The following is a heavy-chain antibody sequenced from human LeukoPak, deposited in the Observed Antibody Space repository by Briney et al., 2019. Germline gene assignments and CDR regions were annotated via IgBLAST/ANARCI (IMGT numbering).Heavy chain of an antibody. V-gene: IGHV4-39*01. J-gene: IGHJ4*02. D-gene: IGHD3-10*01. Sequence: SETLSLTCTVSGGSISSSSYYWGWIRQPPGKGLEWIGSIYYSGSTYYNPSLKSRVTISVDTSKNQFSLKLSSVTAADTAMYYCARGLYYGSGSYGYWGQGTLVTVSS. CDR2: IYYSGST. CDR3: ARGLYYGSGSYGY. CDR1: GGSISSSSYY.